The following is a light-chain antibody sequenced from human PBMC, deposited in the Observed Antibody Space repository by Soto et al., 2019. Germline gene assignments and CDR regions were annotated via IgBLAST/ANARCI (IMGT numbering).Light chain of an antibody. J-gene: IGLJ1*01. CDR2: EVS. Sequence: QSVLTQPASVSGSPGQSITISCTGTSSDVGYDNYVSWFQQHPGKAPKLMIYEVSNRPSGVSNRFSGSKSGSTASLTISGLQAEDEADYHCTSYTRDTALVFGTGTKVTVL. V-gene: IGLV2-14*01. CDR1: SSDVGYDNY. CDR3: TSYTRDTALV.